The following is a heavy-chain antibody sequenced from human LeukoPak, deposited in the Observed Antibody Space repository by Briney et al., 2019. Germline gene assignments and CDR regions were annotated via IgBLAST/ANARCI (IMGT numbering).Heavy chain of an antibody. CDR1: GFNFGDYG. V-gene: IGHV3-49*04. J-gene: IGHJ4*02. CDR2: IRRKANDGTT. CDR3: TRADGDYDHRFFDY. D-gene: IGHD4-17*01. Sequence: LSGGSLRLSCTASGFNFGDYGLSWVRQAPGKGLEWIGFIRRKANDGTTEYAASVKGRFTISRDDSKNIAYLQMNGLQTEDTALYYCTRADGDYDHRFFDYWGQGTQVIVSS.